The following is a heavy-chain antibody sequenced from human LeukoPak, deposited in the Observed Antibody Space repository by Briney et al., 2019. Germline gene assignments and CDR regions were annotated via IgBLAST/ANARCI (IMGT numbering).Heavy chain of an antibody. CDR3: ARWMETQNSYYYGMDV. J-gene: IGHJ6*02. D-gene: IGHD2-2*03. CDR2: IIPIFGTA. V-gene: IGHV1-69*13. Sequence: SVKVSCKASGDTFSSYAISWVRQAPGQGLEWMGGIIPIFGTANYAQKFQGRVTITADESTSTAYMELSSLRSEDTAVYYCARWMETQNSYYYGMDVWGQGTMVTVSS. CDR1: GDTFSSYA.